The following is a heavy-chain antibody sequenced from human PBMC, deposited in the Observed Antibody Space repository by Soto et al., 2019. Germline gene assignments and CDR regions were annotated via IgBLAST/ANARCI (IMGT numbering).Heavy chain of an antibody. J-gene: IGHJ4*02. Sequence: GGSLRLSCAASGFTFSSYGMSWVRQAPGKGLEWVSTFPSGGRDTYYPDSVKGRFTISRDNSKNILYLQMKRLRAEDTAVYYCAEDLGTSGWYFDYWGQGTLVTVSS. CDR3: AEDLGTSGWYFDY. D-gene: IGHD6-19*01. CDR2: FPSGGRDT. V-gene: IGHV3-23*01. CDR1: GFTFSSYG.